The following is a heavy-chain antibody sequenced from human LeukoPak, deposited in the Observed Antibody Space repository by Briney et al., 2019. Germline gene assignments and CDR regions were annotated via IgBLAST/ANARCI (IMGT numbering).Heavy chain of an antibody. Sequence: SETLSLTCIVSGGSISSYYWSWIRQPPGKGLEWIGYIYYSGSTNYNPSLKSRVTISVATYKNQFSLKLSSVTAEDTAVYYCARHSYSTSAGPYDYWGQGTLVTVSS. CDR3: ARHSYSTSAGPYDY. V-gene: IGHV4-59*08. D-gene: IGHD6-6*01. CDR1: GGSISSYY. CDR2: IYYSGST. J-gene: IGHJ4*02.